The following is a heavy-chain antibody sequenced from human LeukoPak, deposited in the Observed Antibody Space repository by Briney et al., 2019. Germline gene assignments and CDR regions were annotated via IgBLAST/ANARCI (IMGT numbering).Heavy chain of an antibody. CDR1: GGSFSRSDYY. CDR3: ARDDGPHCGGDCYTDY. D-gene: IGHD2-21*02. V-gene: IGHV4-39*07. CDR2: FYYGGST. Sequence: SETLSLTCAVYGGSFSRSDYYWGWVRQPPGKGPEWIGSFYYGGSTYYNPSLKSRVTISVDTSKNQFSLKVKSVTDADTAVYYCARDDGPHCGGDCYTDYWGQGTLVTVSS. J-gene: IGHJ4*01.